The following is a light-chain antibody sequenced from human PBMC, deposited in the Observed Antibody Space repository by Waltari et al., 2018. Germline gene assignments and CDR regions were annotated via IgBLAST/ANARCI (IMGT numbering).Light chain of an antibody. CDR2: QDS. V-gene: IGLV3-1*01. CDR1: KWGDKY. CDR3: QAWDSSTVV. Sequence: SYELTQPPSVSVSPGQTASITCSGDKWGDKYACWYQQKPGQYPVLVIYQDSKRPSGIPERFSGYNSGHTATLTISGSQAMDEADYYCQAWDSSTVVFVGGTKLTVL. J-gene: IGLJ2*01.